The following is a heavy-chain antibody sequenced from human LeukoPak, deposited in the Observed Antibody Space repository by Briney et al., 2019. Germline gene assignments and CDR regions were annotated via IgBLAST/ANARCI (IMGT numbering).Heavy chain of an antibody. CDR3: ARISSSWLRSSYYMDV. D-gene: IGHD6-13*01. CDR2: IYTSGST. V-gene: IGHV4-61*02. CDR1: GGSISSGSYY. Sequence: SETLSLTCTVSGGSISSGSYYWSWIRQPAGKGLEWIGRIYTSGSTKYNPSLKSRVTISVDTSKNQFSLKLSSVTAADTAVYYCARISSSWLRSSYYMDVWGKGTTVTVSS. J-gene: IGHJ6*03.